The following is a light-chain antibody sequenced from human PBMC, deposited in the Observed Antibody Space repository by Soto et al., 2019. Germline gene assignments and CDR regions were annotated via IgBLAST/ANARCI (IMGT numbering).Light chain of an antibody. CDR3: ASYTSTTTLVV. V-gene: IGLV2-14*01. Sequence: QSALTQPASVSGSPGQSITISCSGTSSDIGRYNYVYWYQQHPGKAPRLVISGVNKRPSGISNRFSGSKSGTTASLTISGLQSDDEAIYYCASYTSTTTLVVFGGGTQLTVL. J-gene: IGLJ2*01. CDR1: SSDIGRYNY. CDR2: GVN.